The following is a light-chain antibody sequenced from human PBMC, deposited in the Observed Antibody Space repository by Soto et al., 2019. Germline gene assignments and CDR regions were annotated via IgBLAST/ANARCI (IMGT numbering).Light chain of an antibody. Sequence: IQMTQSPSTLSGSVGDRVTITCRASQTISSWLAWYQQKPGEAPKLLIYKASTLKSGVPSRFSGSGSGTEFTLTISSLQSEDFAVYYCHQYNNWPPWTFGQGTKVDI. CDR3: HQYNNWPPWT. CDR1: QTISSW. J-gene: IGKJ1*01. V-gene: IGKV1-5*03. CDR2: KAS.